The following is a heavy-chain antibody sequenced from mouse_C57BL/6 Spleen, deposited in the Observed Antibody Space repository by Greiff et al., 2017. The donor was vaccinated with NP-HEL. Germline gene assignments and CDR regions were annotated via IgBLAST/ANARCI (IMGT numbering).Heavy chain of an antibody. CDR2: ISDGGSYT. Sequence: EVKVVESGGGLVKPGGSLKLSCAASGFTFSSYAMSWVRQTPEKRLAWVATISDGGSYTYYPDNVKGRFTISRDNAKNNLYLQMSHLKSEDTAMYYCARVGGYDYDEAMDYWGQGTSVTVSS. J-gene: IGHJ4*01. D-gene: IGHD2-4*01. CDR1: GFTFSSYA. CDR3: ARVGGYDYDEAMDY. V-gene: IGHV5-4*03.